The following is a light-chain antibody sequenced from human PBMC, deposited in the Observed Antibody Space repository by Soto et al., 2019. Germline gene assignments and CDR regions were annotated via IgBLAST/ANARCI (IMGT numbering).Light chain of an antibody. CDR1: QSVSSN. J-gene: IGKJ1*01. CDR3: QQYNNWPPRGT. Sequence: EIVMTQSPATLSVSPGERATLSCRASQSVSSNLAWYQQKPGQAPRLLFYGASTRATGIPARFSGSGSGTEFTLTISSLQSEDFAVYYCQQYNNWPPRGTFGQGTKVEIK. CDR2: GAS. V-gene: IGKV3-15*01.